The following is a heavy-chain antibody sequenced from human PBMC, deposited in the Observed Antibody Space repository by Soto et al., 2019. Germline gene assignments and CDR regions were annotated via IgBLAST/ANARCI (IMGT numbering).Heavy chain of an antibody. CDR1: GFTLSTYG. Sequence: LRLSCAGSGFTLSTYGMTWVRQAPGKGLEWVSAITGTGGNTYYVDSVKGRFTSSRDNSKNMLYLQMNSVRVEDTAVYYCARIRGYWYGLDVWGQGTTVTVSS. J-gene: IGHJ6*02. CDR3: ARIRGYWYGLDV. CDR2: ITGTGGNT. V-gene: IGHV3-23*01.